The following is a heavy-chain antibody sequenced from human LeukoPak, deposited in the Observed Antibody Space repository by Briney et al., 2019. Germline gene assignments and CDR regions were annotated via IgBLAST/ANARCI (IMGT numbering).Heavy chain of an antibody. CDR3: ARGVTYYDFWSGYYTPYFDY. V-gene: IGHV3-11*04. Sequence: GWSLILSCAASGFTFSDYYMSWIRKAPGKGLELVSYISSSGSTIYDAASVKGRSTISRDNAKNSLYLQMTSLRAEDTAVYYCARGVTYYDFWSGYYTPYFDYWGQGTLVTVSS. D-gene: IGHD3-3*01. J-gene: IGHJ4*02. CDR2: ISSSGSTI. CDR1: GFTFSDYY.